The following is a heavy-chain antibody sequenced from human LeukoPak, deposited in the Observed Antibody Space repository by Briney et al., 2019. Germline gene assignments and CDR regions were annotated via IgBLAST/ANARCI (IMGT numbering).Heavy chain of an antibody. Sequence: PGGSLRLSCAASGFTFSSYAMSWVRQAPGKGLEWVSAISGSGGSTYYADSVKGRFTISRDNSKNTLYLQMNSLRAEDTAVYYCANLMWASSRDYCSGGSCYGFDYWGQGTLVTVSS. J-gene: IGHJ4*02. CDR3: ANLMWASSRDYCSGGSCYGFDY. CDR2: ISGSGGST. V-gene: IGHV3-23*01. D-gene: IGHD2-15*01. CDR1: GFTFSSYA.